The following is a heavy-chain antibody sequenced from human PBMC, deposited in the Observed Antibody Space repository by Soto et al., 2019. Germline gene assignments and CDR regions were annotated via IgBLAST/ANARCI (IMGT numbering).Heavy chain of an antibody. CDR2: VSGSSSYI. CDR3: ARDLRGHYGP. D-gene: IGHD4-17*01. V-gene: IGHV3-21*06. Sequence: EWSLRLSCEGSGFNFRNFNMIWVRQAPGKGLEWVSSVSGSSSYIYYADSVKGRFTVSRDNANNLVFLQMNGLRPEDTAMYYCARDLRGHYGPWGQGPMLTVSS. CDR1: GFNFRNFN. J-gene: IGHJ3*01.